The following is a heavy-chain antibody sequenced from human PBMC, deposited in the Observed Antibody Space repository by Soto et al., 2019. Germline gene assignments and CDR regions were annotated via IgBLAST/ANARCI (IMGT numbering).Heavy chain of an antibody. CDR1: GGSISSYY. J-gene: IGHJ5*02. V-gene: IGHV4-59*01. Sequence: PSETLSLTCTVSGGSISSYYWSWIRQPPGKGLEWIGYIYYSGSTNYNPSLKSRVTISVDTSKNQFSLKLSSATAADTAVYYCARELYYGSGSYYNGGENWFDPWGQGTLVTVSS. D-gene: IGHD3-10*01. CDR3: ARELYYGSGSYYNGGENWFDP. CDR2: IYYSGST.